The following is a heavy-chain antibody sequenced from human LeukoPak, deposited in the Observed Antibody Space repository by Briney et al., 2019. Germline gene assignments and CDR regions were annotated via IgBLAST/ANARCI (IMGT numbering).Heavy chain of an antibody. Sequence: GGSLRLSCAASGFTFSSYAMSWVRQAPGKGLGWVSAISGSGGSTYYADSVKGRFTISRDNSKKPLYLQMNSLRAEDTAVYYCAKGRVYRGDYWGQGTLVTVSS. D-gene: IGHD1-26*01. J-gene: IGHJ4*02. CDR2: ISGSGGST. CDR1: GFTFSSYA. V-gene: IGHV3-23*01. CDR3: AKGRVYRGDY.